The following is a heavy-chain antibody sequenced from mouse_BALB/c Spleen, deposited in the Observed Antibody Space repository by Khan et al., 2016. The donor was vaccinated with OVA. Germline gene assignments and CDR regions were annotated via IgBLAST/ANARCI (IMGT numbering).Heavy chain of an antibody. V-gene: IGHV1-9*01. CDR1: GYTFSSYW. Sequence: VELVESGAELMKPGASVKISCKATGYTFSSYWIEWVKQRPGHGLEWIGEILPGSGRNNYNEKFKGKATFTAATSSNTAYMQLSSLTSEDSAVYYCARGNYYGSSSWFGYWGQGTLVTVSA. D-gene: IGHD1-1*01. CDR2: ILPGSGRN. CDR3: ARGNYYGSSSWFGY. J-gene: IGHJ3*01.